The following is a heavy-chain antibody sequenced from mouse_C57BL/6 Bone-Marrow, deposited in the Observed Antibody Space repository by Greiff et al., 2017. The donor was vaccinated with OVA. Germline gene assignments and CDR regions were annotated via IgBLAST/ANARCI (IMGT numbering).Heavy chain of an antibody. J-gene: IGHJ3*01. CDR3: APLSYYYGPSWFAY. CDR1: GFNIKNTY. CDR2: IDPANGNT. Sequence: EVKLVESVAELVRPGASVKLSCTASGFNIKNTYMHWVKQRPEQGLEWIGRIDPANGNTKYAPKFQGKATITADTSSNTAYLQLSSLTSEDTAIYYCAPLSYYYGPSWFAYWGQGTLVTVSA. D-gene: IGHD1-1*01. V-gene: IGHV14-3*01.